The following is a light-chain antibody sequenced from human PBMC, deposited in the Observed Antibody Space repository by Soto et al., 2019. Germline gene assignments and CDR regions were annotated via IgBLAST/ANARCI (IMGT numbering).Light chain of an antibody. CDR3: QQTYCAPFT. V-gene: IGKV1-39*01. Sequence: DIQMTQSPSSLSASVGDSVTLTCRASQRLFSFLNWYQHAPGRAPKLLISTAYKLQSGVPSKFSGSESWTEFTLTISSLQPEEFAIYFCQQTYCAPFTFGPGTKVDVK. J-gene: IGKJ3*01. CDR1: QRLFSF. CDR2: TAY.